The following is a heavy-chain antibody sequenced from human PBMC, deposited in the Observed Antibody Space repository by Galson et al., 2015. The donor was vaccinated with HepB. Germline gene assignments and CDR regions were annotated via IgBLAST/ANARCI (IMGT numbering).Heavy chain of an antibody. CDR1: GDSVSSNSAA. V-gene: IGHV6-1*01. CDR3: ASSRATSTWTADYYYGMDV. CDR2: TYYRSKWYT. Sequence: CAISGDSVSSNSAAWNWIRQSPSRGLEWLGRTYYRSKWYTDYAESVKSRITINPDSSKNQFSLHVTSVTAEDTAVYFCASSRATSTWTADYYYGMDVWGQGTTVTVSS. J-gene: IGHJ6*02. D-gene: IGHD6-13*01.